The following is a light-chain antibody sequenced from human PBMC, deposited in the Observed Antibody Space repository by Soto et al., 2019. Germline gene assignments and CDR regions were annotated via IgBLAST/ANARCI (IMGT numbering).Light chain of an antibody. V-gene: IGKV1-39*01. CDR1: QSISTY. CDR3: QQSYGIPRT. Sequence: QMTQSPSSLSASVGDRVTITCRASQSISTYFNWYQQKPGKAPNLLIYAASNLQSGVPSRFSGTGSGTDFTLTISSLQPEDSATYYCQQSYGIPRTFGQGTKVEIK. J-gene: IGKJ1*01. CDR2: AAS.